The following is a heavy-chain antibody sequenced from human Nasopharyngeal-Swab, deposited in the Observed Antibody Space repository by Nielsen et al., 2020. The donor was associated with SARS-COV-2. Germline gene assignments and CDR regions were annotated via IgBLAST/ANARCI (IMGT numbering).Heavy chain of an antibody. V-gene: IGHV4-34*01. Sequence: SETLSLTCAVYGGSFSGYYWSWIRQLPGKGLEWIGEINHSGSTNNNPPLKSRVTISVDTSKNQFSLKLSSVTAADTAVYYCARGRYSSSPREYFQHWGQGTLVTVSS. CDR2: INHSGST. J-gene: IGHJ1*01. CDR3: ARGRYSSSPREYFQH. CDR1: GGSFSGYY. D-gene: IGHD6-6*01.